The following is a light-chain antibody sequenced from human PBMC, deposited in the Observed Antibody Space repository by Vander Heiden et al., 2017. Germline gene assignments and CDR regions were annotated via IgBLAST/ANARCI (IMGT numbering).Light chain of an antibody. CDR2: EVN. CDR1: SSDVGSSNR. Sequence: QSALTQPPSVSGSPGQSVTISCTGTSSDVGSSNRVSWYQRPPGTAPKLMIYEVNKRPSGVPDRFSGSKSGNTASLTISGLQAEDEADYYCSSYTSASTCVFGTGTKVTVL. V-gene: IGLV2-18*02. J-gene: IGLJ1*01. CDR3: SSYTSASTCV.